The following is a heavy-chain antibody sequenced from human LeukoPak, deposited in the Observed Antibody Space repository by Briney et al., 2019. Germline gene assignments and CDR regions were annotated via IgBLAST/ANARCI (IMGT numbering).Heavy chain of an antibody. CDR1: GFTFSSYA. CDR2: ISYDGSNK. CDR3: ARVLYSSGWYDTGSAFDI. V-gene: IGHV3-30-3*01. D-gene: IGHD6-19*01. Sequence: PGGSLRLSCAASGFTFSSYAMHWVRQAPGKGLEWVAVISYDGSNKYYADSVKGRFTISRDNSKNTLYLQMNSLRAEDTAAYYCARVLYSSGWYDTGSAFDIWGQGTMVTVSS. J-gene: IGHJ3*02.